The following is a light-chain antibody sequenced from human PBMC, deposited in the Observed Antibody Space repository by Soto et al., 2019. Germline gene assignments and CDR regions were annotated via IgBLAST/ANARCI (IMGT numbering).Light chain of an antibody. J-gene: IGKJ1*01. CDR1: QSVSSSY. V-gene: IGKV3-20*01. CDR3: QQYGSLPRT. Sequence: EIVLTQSPGTLSLSPGERATLSCRPSQSVSSSYLAWYQQKPGQAPRLLIYGASSRATGIPDRFSGSGSGTDFTLTISRLEPEDFAVYYCQQYGSLPRTFGQGTKV. CDR2: GAS.